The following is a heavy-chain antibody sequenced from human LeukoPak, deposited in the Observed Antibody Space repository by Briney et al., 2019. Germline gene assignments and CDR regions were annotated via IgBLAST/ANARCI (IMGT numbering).Heavy chain of an antibody. J-gene: IGHJ4*02. CDR2: ISSSSSYI. CDR3: AKDSDSSGYCDY. CDR1: GFTFSSYS. Sequence: GGSLRLSCAASGFTFSSYSMNWVRQAPGKGLEWVSSISSSSSYIYYADSVKGRFTISRDNAKNSLYLQMNSLRAEDTAVYYCAKDSDSSGYCDYWGQGTLVTVSS. V-gene: IGHV3-21*01. D-gene: IGHD3-22*01.